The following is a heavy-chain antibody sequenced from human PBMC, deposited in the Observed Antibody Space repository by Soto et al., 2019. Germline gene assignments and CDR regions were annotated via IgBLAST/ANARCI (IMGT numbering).Heavy chain of an antibody. CDR3: TRDIGGRGAY. CDR1: GFTFSSYW. CDR2: INEYGSVI. V-gene: IGHV3-74*01. J-gene: IGHJ4*02. D-gene: IGHD3-16*01. Sequence: DVQLVESGGCLVRPGGSLRLSCAASGFTFSSYWMHWVRQVPGKGLVWVSRINEYGSVINYADSVKGRFTIFRDNSKNTLYLEMNSLRAEDAAVYYCTRDIGGRGAYWGQGTLVTVSS.